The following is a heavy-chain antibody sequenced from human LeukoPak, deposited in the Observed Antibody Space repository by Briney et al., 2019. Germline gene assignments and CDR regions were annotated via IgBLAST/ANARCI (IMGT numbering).Heavy chain of an antibody. CDR1: GFTFDDYA. Sequence: GRSLRLSCAASGFTFDDYAMHWVRLAPGNGLGRVSGISLNSGSIGYADSVNGRFTISRDNATNSLYLQMNSLRAEDTALYYCAKDKVGILGVVMGYYGMDVWGQGTTVTVSS. CDR3: AKDKVGILGVVMGYYGMDV. CDR2: ISLNSGSI. V-gene: IGHV3-9*01. D-gene: IGHD3-3*01. J-gene: IGHJ6*02.